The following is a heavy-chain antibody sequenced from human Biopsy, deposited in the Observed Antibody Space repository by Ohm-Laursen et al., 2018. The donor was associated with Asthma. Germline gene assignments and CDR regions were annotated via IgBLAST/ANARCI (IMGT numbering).Heavy chain of an antibody. D-gene: IGHD2-15*01. J-gene: IGHJ4*02. CDR1: GGSFSSNY. CDR3: AGFCSGGNCPDH. V-gene: IGHV4-34*01. Sequence: SDTLSLTCAVYGGSFSSNYWSWIRQTPGKGLEWLGDTHHSGYTNYNPSLSSRLTLSVDTSKNQFSLRLTSVNAADTAVYYCAGFCSGGNCPDHWGQGTLVTVSS. CDR2: THHSGYT.